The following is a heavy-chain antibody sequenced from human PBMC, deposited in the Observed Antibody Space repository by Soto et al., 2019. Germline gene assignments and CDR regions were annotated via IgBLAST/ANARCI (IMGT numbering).Heavy chain of an antibody. V-gene: IGHV6-1*01. CDR3: AILRGNSRLAF. CDR2: TYYRSKWDY. J-gene: IGHJ1*01. Sequence: SQTLSLTCAISGDSVSTNSATWDWIRQSPSRGLEWLGRTYYRSKWDYDYAASVKGRININPDTSNNQVSLHLDSVTPDDTAVYYCAILRGNSRLAFWGQGTLVT. D-gene: IGHD1-26*01. CDR1: GDSVSTNSAT.